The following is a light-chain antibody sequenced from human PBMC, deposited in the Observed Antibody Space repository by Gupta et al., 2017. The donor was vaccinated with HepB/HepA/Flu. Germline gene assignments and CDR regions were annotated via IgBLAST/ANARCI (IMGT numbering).Light chain of an antibody. Sequence: DIRLTQSPTSLSASVGDRVTITCQASHDINYFLNWFHQKPGKAPKLLIYDVSTLGTGVPSRFSGSRSGTDFTLTSTSRESEDIGNFYGQQYDYLVSFGGGTKVDIK. CDR2: DVS. CDR1: HDINYF. CDR3: QQYDYLVS. J-gene: IGKJ4*01. V-gene: IGKV1-33*01.